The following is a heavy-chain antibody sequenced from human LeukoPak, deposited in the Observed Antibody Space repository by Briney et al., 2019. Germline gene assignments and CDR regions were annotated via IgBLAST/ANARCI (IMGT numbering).Heavy chain of an antibody. CDR3: ARVGRAATNYFDY. CDR2: IIPIFGTA. D-gene: IGHD1-26*01. V-gene: IGHV1-69*01. CDR1: GGTFSSYA. Sequence: VKVSCKASGGTFSSYAISWVRQAPGQGLEWMGGIIPIFGTANYAQKFQGGVTITADESTSTAYMELSSLRSEDTAVYYCARVGRAATNYFDYWGQGTLVTVSS. J-gene: IGHJ4*02.